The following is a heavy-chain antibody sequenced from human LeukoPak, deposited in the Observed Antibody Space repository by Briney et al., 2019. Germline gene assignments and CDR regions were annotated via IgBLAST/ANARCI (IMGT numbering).Heavy chain of an antibody. V-gene: IGHV3-9*01. CDR2: ISWNRGSI. CDR1: GFTFSSYA. J-gene: IGHJ6*02. D-gene: IGHD4-11*01. CDR3: VRDQYSNYYYYGMDV. Sequence: PGGSLRLSCAASGFTFSSYAMHWVRQAPGKGLEWVSGISWNRGSICYADSVKGRFTISRDNAKNSLYLQMNSLRAEDTALYYCVRDQYSNYYYYGMDVWGQGTTVTVSS.